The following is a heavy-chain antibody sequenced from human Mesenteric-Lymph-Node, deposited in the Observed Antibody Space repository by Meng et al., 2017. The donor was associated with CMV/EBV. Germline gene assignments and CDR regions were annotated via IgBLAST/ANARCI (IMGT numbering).Heavy chain of an antibody. CDR3: ARDLYRSSSSPV. CDR1: GFTFSTYA. Sequence: GGSLRLSCAVSGFTFSTYAMSWVRQAPGKGLEWVSAVSGSGGDSFYADSVKGRLTITRDNAKNSLYLQMNSLRVGDTAIYYCARDLYRSSSSPVWGQGTMVTVSS. J-gene: IGHJ3*01. V-gene: IGHV3-23*01. D-gene: IGHD6-13*01. CDR2: VSGSGGDS.